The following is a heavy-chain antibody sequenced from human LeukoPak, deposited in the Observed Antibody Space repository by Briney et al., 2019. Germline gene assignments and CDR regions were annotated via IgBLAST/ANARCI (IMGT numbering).Heavy chain of an antibody. V-gene: IGHV3-30-3*01. D-gene: IGHD6-13*01. CDR1: GFTFRNYA. CDR3: ATDGCIAAANAAYYFDY. J-gene: IGHJ4*02. CDR2: ISYDGSNI. Sequence: PGRSLRLSCAASGFTFRNYAMHWVRQAPGKGLEWVAIISYDGSNIYYADSVKGRFTISRDNSKNTLYLQMSSLRADDTAVYYCATDGCIAAANAAYYFDYWGQGILVAVSS.